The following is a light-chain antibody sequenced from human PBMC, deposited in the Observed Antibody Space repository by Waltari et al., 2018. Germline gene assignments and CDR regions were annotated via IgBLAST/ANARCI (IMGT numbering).Light chain of an antibody. J-gene: IGKJ4*01. CDR2: DTS. Sequence: EIVLTQSPATLSLSPGERATLSCRASHSIANYLAWYQQRPGQAPRLLIYDTSNRATGIPARFSGSGYETDFTLTISSLEPEDFGVYYCQQCSNWPLTFGGGTKVEIK. CDR1: HSIANY. V-gene: IGKV3-11*01. CDR3: QQCSNWPLT.